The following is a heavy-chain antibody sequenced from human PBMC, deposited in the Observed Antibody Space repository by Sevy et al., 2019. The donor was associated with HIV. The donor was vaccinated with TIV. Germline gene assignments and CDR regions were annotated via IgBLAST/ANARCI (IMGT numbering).Heavy chain of an antibody. Sequence: GGSLRLSCAASGFTFDDYAIHCVRQAPGKGLEWVSGISWNSGSIGYADSVKGRFTISRDNAKNSLYLQMNSLRAEDTALYYCAKGSYSSSWYFDLWGRGTLVTVSS. CDR1: GFTFDDYA. CDR2: ISWNSGSI. V-gene: IGHV3-9*01. J-gene: IGHJ2*01. CDR3: AKGSYSSSWYFDL. D-gene: IGHD6-13*01.